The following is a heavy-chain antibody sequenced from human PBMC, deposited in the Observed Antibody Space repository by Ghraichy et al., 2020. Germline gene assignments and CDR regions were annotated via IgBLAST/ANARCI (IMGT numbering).Heavy chain of an antibody. Sequence: GGSLRLSCKGSGYNFPIFWIGWVRQMPGKGLEWMVIIHPEESIITYSPSFEGQVTISADMSMTTAYLHWSSLKASDTAIYYCAKTVRGGGIFDVWGQGTLVIVSS. CDR2: IHPEESII. V-gene: IGHV5-51*01. J-gene: IGHJ3*01. D-gene: IGHD1-14*01. CDR1: GYNFPIFW. CDR3: AKTVRGGGIFDV.